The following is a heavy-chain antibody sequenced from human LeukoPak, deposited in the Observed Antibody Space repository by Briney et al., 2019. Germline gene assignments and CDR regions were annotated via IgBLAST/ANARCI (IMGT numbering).Heavy chain of an antibody. CDR1: RFTFSTYG. CDR3: AKEDSSWIYGMDV. D-gene: IGHD2-15*01. V-gene: IGHV3-23*01. J-gene: IGHJ6*02. Sequence: GGSLRLSCAASRFTFSTYGMHWVRQAPGKGLEWVSKISVSSENTYYADSVRGRFTISRDDSKNTLDLQMSSLRADDTAVYYCAKEDSSWIYGMDVWGQGTTVTVSS. CDR2: ISVSSENT.